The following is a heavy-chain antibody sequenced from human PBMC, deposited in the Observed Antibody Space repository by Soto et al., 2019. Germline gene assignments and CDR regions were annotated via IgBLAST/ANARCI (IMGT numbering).Heavy chain of an antibody. V-gene: IGHV4-39*01. CDR2: IYYSGST. Sequence: QLQLQESGPGLVKPSETLSLTCTVSGDSISSSTYFWGWVRQPPGKGLEWIGSIYYSGSTYYNPSLKSRVPISVHTSETHFSLELSSVSAADPAVYYCARHLGEGYFGYWGQGTLVTVSS. CDR1: GDSISSSTYF. J-gene: IGHJ4*02. CDR3: ARHLGEGYFGY.